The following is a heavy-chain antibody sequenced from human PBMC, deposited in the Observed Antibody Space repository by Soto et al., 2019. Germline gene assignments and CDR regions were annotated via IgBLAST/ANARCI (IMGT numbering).Heavy chain of an antibody. CDR1: GGSISESNYY. V-gene: IGHV4-39*01. J-gene: IGHJ4*02. CDR2: IICSGST. D-gene: IGHD3-10*01. CDR3: ANPQITMAHFDD. Sequence: SETLSLTCIVSGGSISESNYYWCWIRQPPGKGLEWIGSIICSGSTFYNPSLKSRVTLSVDTSRNQFSLKLSSVTAADTAVYYCANPQITMAHFDDWGQGTRVTVSS.